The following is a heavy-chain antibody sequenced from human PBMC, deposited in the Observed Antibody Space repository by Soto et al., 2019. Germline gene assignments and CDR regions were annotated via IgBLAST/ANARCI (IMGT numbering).Heavy chain of an antibody. Sequence: GGSLRLSCAASGFTFSSYGMHWVRQAPGKGLEWVAVIWYDGSNKYYADSVKGRFTISRDNSKNTLYLQMNSLRAEDTAVYYCARDRAVSLQYYFDYWGQGTLVTVSS. V-gene: IGHV3-33*01. CDR2: IWYDGSNK. CDR3: ARDRAVSLQYYFDY. CDR1: GFTFSSYG. D-gene: IGHD4-17*01. J-gene: IGHJ4*02.